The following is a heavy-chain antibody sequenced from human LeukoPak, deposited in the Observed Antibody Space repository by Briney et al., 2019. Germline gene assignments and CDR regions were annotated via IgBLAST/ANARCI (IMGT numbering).Heavy chain of an antibody. J-gene: IGHJ5*02. CDR1: GGTFTSYA. Sequence: GASVKVSCKASGGTFTSYAISWVRQAPGQGLEWMGGIIPIFGTANYAQKFQGRVTITADESTSTAYMELSSLRSEDTAVYYCARDEVTMVRGVPASWGQGTLVTVSS. V-gene: IGHV1-69*13. CDR3: ARDEVTMVRGVPAS. CDR2: IIPIFGTA. D-gene: IGHD3-10*01.